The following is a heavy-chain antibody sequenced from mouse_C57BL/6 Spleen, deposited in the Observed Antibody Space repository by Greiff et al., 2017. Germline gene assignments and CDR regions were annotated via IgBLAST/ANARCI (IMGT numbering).Heavy chain of an antibody. V-gene: IGHV10-3*01. CDR2: IRSKSSNYAT. Sequence: EVQVVESGGGLVQPKGSLKLSCAASGFTFNTYAMHWVRQAPGKGLEWVDRIRSKSSNYATYYADSVKDRFTISRDDSQSMLYLQMNNLKTEDTAMYYCVRDIGIYYGNPYAMDYWGQGTSVTVSS. D-gene: IGHD2-1*01. CDR3: VRDIGIYYGNPYAMDY. J-gene: IGHJ4*01. CDR1: GFTFNTYA.